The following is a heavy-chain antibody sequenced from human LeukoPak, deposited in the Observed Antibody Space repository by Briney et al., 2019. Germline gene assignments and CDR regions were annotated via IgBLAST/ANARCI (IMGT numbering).Heavy chain of an antibody. CDR1: GFSFSGHW. J-gene: IGHJ4*02. D-gene: IGHD6-6*01. V-gene: IGHV3-74*01. CDR3: ARGPNSNWSGLDF. Sequence: GGSLRLSCTASGFSFSGHWMHWARQLPGKGLVWVSRISPTGSTTSYADSVKGRYTVSRDNAKNTLYLQVNNLRAEDTAVYYCARGPNSNWSGLDFWGQGTLLTVSS. CDR2: ISPTGSTT.